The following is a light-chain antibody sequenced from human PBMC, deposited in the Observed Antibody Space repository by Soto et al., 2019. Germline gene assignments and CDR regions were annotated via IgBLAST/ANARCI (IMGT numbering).Light chain of an antibody. J-gene: IGKJ4*01. CDR3: QQYGSSLT. V-gene: IGKV3-20*01. Sequence: ESVLTQSPATLSLSPGERATLSCRASQSVSSSLAWYQQKPGQAPRLLIYGASSRATGIPDRFSGSGSGTDFTLTISRLEPEDFAVYYCQQYGSSLTFGGGTKVDIK. CDR1: QSVSSS. CDR2: GAS.